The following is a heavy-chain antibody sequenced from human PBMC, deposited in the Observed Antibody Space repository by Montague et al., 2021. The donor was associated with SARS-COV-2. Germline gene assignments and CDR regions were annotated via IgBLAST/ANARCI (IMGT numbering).Heavy chain of an antibody. CDR1: GGSISSSSYY. V-gene: IGHV4-39*01. D-gene: IGHD1-1*01. J-gene: IGHJ4*02. Sequence: SETLSLTCTVSGGSISSSSYYWGWIRQPPGKGLEWIGSIYYSGSTYYNPSLKSRVTISVDTSKNQFSLKLSSVTAADTAVYYCARQRGGGLESTARCFDYWGQGTLVTVSS. CDR2: IYYSGST. CDR3: ARQRGGGLESTARCFDY.